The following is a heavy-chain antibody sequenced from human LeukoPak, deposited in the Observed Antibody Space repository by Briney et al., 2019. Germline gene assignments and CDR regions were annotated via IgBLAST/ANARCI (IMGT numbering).Heavy chain of an antibody. J-gene: IGHJ4*02. V-gene: IGHV1-8*03. CDR2: MNPNSGNT. CDR3: ARGRYCSSTSCYGNTKFDY. D-gene: IGHD2-2*01. CDR1: GGTFSSYA. Sequence: GASVKVSCKASGGTFSSYAINWVRQATGQGLEWMGWMNPNSGNTGYAQKFQGRVTITRNTSISTAYMELSSLRSEDTAVYYCARGRYCSSTSCYGNTKFDYWGQGTLVTVSS.